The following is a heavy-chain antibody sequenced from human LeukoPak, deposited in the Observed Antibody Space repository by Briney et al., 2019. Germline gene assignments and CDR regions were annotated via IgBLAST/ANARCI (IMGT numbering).Heavy chain of an antibody. CDR1: GYAFIEYH. D-gene: IGHD7-27*01. V-gene: IGHV1-46*01. J-gene: IGHJ4*02. CDR3: VRDSWGSDY. Sequence: ASVKVSCKASGYAFIEYHMHWVRQAPGQGLEWMGKITPSDGSTIYAQKFQGRITMTRDTSTTTHYMELSSLRSEDTAVYYCVRDSWGSDYWGQGTLVSVSS. CDR2: ITPSDGST.